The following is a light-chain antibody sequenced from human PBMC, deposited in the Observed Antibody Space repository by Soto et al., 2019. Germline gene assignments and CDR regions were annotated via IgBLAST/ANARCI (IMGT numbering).Light chain of an antibody. Sequence: EIVLTQSPAPLSLSPGERGTLSCRASQSVGRYLAWYQHKPGQPPRLLIYDTSNRAPGTPGRFGGSGSGTDFPLTISSLEPEDCAVYYCVQRSVWPWTVGQGTKVEVK. J-gene: IGKJ1*01. CDR2: DTS. CDR1: QSVGRY. CDR3: VQRSVWPWT. V-gene: IGKV3-11*01.